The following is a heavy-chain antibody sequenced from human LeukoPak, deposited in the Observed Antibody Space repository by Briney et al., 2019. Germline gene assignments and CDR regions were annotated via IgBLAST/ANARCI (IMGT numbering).Heavy chain of an antibody. CDR3: AKVARATAARRWFDP. CDR1: GFTFSSYG. V-gene: IGHV3-23*01. D-gene: IGHD6-6*01. J-gene: IGHJ5*02. CDR2: ISGSGGST. Sequence: GGSLRLSCAASGFTFSSYGMSWVRQAPGEGLEWVSGISGSGGSTYYADSVKGRFTISRDNSKNTLYLQMNSLRAEDTAVYYCAKVARATAARRWFDPWGQGTLVTVSS.